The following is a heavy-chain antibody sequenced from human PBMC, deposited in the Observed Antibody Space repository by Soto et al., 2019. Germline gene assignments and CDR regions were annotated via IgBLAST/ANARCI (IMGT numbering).Heavy chain of an antibody. V-gene: IGHV1-2*04. CDR3: ARMSGDSSVEEYYYYYGMDV. J-gene: IGHJ6*02. CDR1: GYTFTGYY. Sequence: ASVKVSCKASGYTFTGYYMHLVRQAPGQGLEWMGWINPNSGGTNYAQKFQGWVTMTRDTSISTAYMELSRLRSDDTAVYYCARMSGDSSVEEYYYYYGMDVWGQGTTVTVSS. CDR2: INPNSGGT. D-gene: IGHD3-10*01.